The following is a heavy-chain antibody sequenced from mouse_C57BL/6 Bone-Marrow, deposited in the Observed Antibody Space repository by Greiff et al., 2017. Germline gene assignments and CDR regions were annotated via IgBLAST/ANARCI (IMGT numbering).Heavy chain of an antibody. Sequence: VQLQQPGAELVMPGASVKLSCKASGYTFTSYWMHWVKQRPGQGLEWIGEIDPSDSYTNYNQKFKGKSTLTVDKSSSTAYMQLSSLTSEDSAVYYCARENYDGYYRAYWGQGTLVTVSA. J-gene: IGHJ3*01. V-gene: IGHV1-69*01. CDR1: GYTFTSYW. CDR2: IDPSDSYT. D-gene: IGHD2-3*01. CDR3: ARENYDGYYRAY.